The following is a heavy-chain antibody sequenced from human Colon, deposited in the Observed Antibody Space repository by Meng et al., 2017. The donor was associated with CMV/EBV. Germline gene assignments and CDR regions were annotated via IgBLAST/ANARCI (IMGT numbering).Heavy chain of an antibody. D-gene: IGHD3-3*01. CDR1: GFTFSSYW. Sequence: GESLKISCAASGFTFSSYWMSWVRQAPGKGLEWVANIKQGGSEKYCVDSVKGRFTISRDNAKNSLYLQMNGLRAEDTAVYYCARVEDFRSGHYGMDVWGQGTAVTVSS. V-gene: IGHV3-7*01. CDR3: ARVEDFRSGHYGMDV. CDR2: IKQGGSEK. J-gene: IGHJ6*02.